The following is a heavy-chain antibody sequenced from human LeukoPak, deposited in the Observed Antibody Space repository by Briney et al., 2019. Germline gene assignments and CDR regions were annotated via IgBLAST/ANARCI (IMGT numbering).Heavy chain of an antibody. J-gene: IGHJ6*02. CDR1: GFTFSSYW. CDR2: IKQDGSEK. D-gene: IGHD2-2*02. V-gene: IGHV3-7*02. Sequence: GGSLRLSCAASGFTFSSYWMNWVRQAPGKGLEWVANIKQDGSEKFYVDSVKGRFTISRDNTKNSLYLQMNSLRAEDTAVYYCATRGSCCYKEGGHYYYGMDVWGQGTTVTVSS. CDR3: ATRGSCCYKEGGHYYYGMDV.